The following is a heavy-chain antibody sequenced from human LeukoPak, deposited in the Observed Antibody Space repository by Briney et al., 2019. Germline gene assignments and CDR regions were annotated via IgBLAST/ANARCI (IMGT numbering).Heavy chain of an antibody. CDR3: ARDQASTFGGVTLDV. CDR2: IWYDGSNK. J-gene: IGHJ6*02. D-gene: IGHD3-16*01. CDR1: GFTFSSYG. V-gene: IGHV3-33*01. Sequence: GGSLRLSCAASGFTFSSYGMHWVRQAPGKGLEWVAVIWYDGSNKYYADSVKGRFTISRDNSKNTLYLQMNSLRAEDTAVYYCARDQASTFGGVTLDVWGQGTTVTISS.